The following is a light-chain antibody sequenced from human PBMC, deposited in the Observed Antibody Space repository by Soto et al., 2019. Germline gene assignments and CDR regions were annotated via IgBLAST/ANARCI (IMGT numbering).Light chain of an antibody. J-gene: IGLJ1*01. CDR2: DDS. V-gene: IGLV3-21*02. CDR1: NIGSKS. CDR3: QVRDSGREPYV. Sequence: SYELTQPPSVSVAPGQTARITCGGNNIGSKSVHWYQKKPGQAPVLVIYDDSDRPSGIPERFSGSNSGNTATLTISRVEAGDEADYSCQVRDSGREPYVFGSGTKLTVL.